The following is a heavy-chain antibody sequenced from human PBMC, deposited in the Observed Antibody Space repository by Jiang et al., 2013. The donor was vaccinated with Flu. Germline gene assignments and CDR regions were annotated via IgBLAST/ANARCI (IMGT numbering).Heavy chain of an antibody. J-gene: IGHJ5*02. V-gene: IGHV4-59*01. CDR1: GGSISSYY. D-gene: IGHD4-17*01. Sequence: GPGLVKPSETLSLTCTVSGGSISSYYWSWIRQPPGKGLEWIGYIYYSGSTNYNPSLKSRVTISVDTSKNQFSLKLSSVTAADTAVYYCARDHFQDYGDYRDGWFDPWGQGTLVTVSS. CDR2: IYYSGST. CDR3: ARDHFQDYGDYRDGWFDP.